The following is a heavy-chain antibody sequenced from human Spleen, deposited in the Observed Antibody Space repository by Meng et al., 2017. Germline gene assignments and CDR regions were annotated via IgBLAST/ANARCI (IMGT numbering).Heavy chain of an antibody. CDR2: IYHSGGT. V-gene: IGHV4-4*02. CDR3: ATCYDTSDVYAFDI. D-gene: IGHD3-22*01. Sequence: SETLSLTCAASGGPISSSNWWTWVRQPPGKGPEWIGEIYHSGGTNYNPSLKSRVTISVDKSKNHLSLKLSSVNATDTAVYYCATCYDTSDVYAFDIWGQGTMVTVSS. CDR1: GGPISSSNW. J-gene: IGHJ3*02.